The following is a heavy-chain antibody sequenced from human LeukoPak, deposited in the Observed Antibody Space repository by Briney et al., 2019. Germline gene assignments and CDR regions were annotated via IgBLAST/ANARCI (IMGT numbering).Heavy chain of an antibody. Sequence: PSETLSLTCTVSGGSISSYYWSWIRQPPGKGLEWIGYIYYSGSTNYNPSLKSRVTISVDTSKNQFSLKLSSVTAADTAVYYCARDSEGYCSSTSCARGGWFDPWGQGTLVTVSS. J-gene: IGHJ5*02. CDR2: IYYSGST. CDR3: ARDSEGYCSSTSCARGGWFDP. CDR1: GGSISSYY. D-gene: IGHD2-2*01. V-gene: IGHV4-59*01.